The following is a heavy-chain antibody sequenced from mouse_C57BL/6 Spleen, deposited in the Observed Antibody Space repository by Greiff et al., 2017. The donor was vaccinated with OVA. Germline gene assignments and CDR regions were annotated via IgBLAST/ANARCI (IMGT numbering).Heavy chain of an antibody. CDR1: GYTFTSYW. Sequence: QVQLQQPGAELVKPGASVKLSCKASGYTFTSYWMQWVKQRPGQGLEWIGEIDPSDSYTNYNQKFKGKATLTVDTSSSTAYMQLSSLTSEDSAVYYCARGGNHYWYCDVWGTGTTVTVSS. V-gene: IGHV1-50*01. CDR3: ARGGNHYWYCDV. CDR2: IDPSDSYT. J-gene: IGHJ1*03. D-gene: IGHD2-1*01.